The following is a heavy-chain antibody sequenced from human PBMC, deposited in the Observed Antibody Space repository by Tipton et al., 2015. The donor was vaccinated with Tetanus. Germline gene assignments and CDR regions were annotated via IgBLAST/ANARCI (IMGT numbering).Heavy chain of an antibody. CDR1: GFIFSSYG. D-gene: IGHD1-26*01. Sequence: SLRLSCAASGFIFSSYGIHWVRQAPGKGLEWVAVIYSGGNTHYVDSAKGRFTISRDNSKNMLYLQMNNLRVEDTAVYYCAGHLTVSGVDYNYGMDVWGQGTTVTVSS. J-gene: IGHJ6*02. V-gene: IGHV3-NL1*01. CDR3: AGHLTVSGVDYNYGMDV. CDR2: IYSGGNT.